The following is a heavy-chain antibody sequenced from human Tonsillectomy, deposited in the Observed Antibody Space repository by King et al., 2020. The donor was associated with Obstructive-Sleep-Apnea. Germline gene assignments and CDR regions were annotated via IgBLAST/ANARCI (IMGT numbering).Heavy chain of an antibody. D-gene: IGHD4-17*01. CDR3: ARVGRYGDYFDY. CDR2: MNPNSGNT. J-gene: IGHJ4*02. CDR1: GYTFTSYD. V-gene: IGHV1-8*01. Sequence: VQLVESGAEVKKPGASVKVSCKASGYTFTSYDVNWVRQATGLGLEWMGWMNPNSGNTGYAQKFQGRVTMTRNTSISTAYMELSSLRSEDTAVYYCARVGRYGDYFDYWGQGTLVTVSS.